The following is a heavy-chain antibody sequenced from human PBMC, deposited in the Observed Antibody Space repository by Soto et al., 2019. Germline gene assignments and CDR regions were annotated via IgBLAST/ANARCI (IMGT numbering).Heavy chain of an antibody. J-gene: IGHJ6*02. V-gene: IGHV3-7*03. CDR2: IKQDGSEK. CDR1: GFTFSSYW. CDR3: ARAGGYCSSTSCQYYYYYYGMHV. D-gene: IGHD2-2*01. Sequence: GGSLRLSCAASGFTFSSYWMSWVRQAPGKGLEWVANIKQDGSEKYYVDSVKGRFTISRDNAKNSLYLQMNSLRAEDTAVYYCARAGGYCSSTSCQYYYYYYGMHVSGPGTTVTVS.